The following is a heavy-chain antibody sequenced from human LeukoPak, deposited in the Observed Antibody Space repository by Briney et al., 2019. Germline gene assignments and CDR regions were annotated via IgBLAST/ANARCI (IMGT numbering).Heavy chain of an antibody. D-gene: IGHD3-22*01. V-gene: IGHV3-23*01. CDR3: ANQYYDSSGYYYAEH. CDR1: EFTFSSYA. CDR2: ISGSGGST. J-gene: IGHJ1*01. Sequence: PGGSLRLSCAASEFTFSSYAMSWVRQAPGKGLEWVPAISGSGGSTYYADSVKGRFTISRDNSKNTLYLQMNSLRAEDTAVYYCANQYYDSSGYYYAEHWGQGTLVTVSS.